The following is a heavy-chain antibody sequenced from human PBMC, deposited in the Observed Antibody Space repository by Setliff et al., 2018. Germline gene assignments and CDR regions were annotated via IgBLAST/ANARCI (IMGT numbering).Heavy chain of an antibody. CDR2: IFPADSET. J-gene: IGHJ1*01. D-gene: IGHD1-1*01. V-gene: IGHV5-51*01. Sequence: PGESLKISCKGSAYKFSNFWVAWVRQVPGGGLEWMGLIFPADSETRYSPSFQGQFTMSVDTSINTAYLQWNSLKASDTALYFCARLPSTGSAFFQHWGQGTLVTVSS. CDR3: ARLPSTGSAFFQH. CDR1: AYKFSNFW.